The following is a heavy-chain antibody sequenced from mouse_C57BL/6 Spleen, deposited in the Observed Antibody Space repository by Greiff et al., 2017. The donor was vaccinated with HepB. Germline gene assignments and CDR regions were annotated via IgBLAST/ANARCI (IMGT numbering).Heavy chain of an antibody. V-gene: IGHV1-72*01. CDR3: ARCEGYDYDRGGYAMDY. CDR2: IDPNSGGT. CDR1: GYTFTSYW. Sequence: VQLQQPGAELVKPGASVKLSCKASGYTFTSYWMHWVKQRPGRGLEWIGRIDPNSGGTKYNEKFKSKATLTVDKPSSTAYMQLSSLTSEDSAVYYCARCEGYDYDRGGYAMDYWGQGTSVTVSS. J-gene: IGHJ4*01. D-gene: IGHD2-4*01.